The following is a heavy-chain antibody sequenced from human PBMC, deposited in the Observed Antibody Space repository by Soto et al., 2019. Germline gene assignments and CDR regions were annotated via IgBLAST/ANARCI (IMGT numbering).Heavy chain of an antibody. V-gene: IGHV3-30*18. CDR3: AKVHLYYYDSSGYYFH. CDR2: ISYDGSHK. D-gene: IGHD3-22*01. Sequence: PGGSLRLSCAASGFNVSSNGMFWVRQAPGEGLEWVAIISYDGSHKYYGDSVKGRFTISRDSSRNTLFLQMNSLRPEDTAVYYCAKVHLYYYDSSGYYFHWGQGTLVTVSS. J-gene: IGHJ4*02. CDR1: GFNVSSNG.